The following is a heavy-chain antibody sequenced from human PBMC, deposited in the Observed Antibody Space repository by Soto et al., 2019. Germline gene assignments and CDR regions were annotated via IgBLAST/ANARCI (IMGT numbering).Heavy chain of an antibody. V-gene: IGHV4-59*01. D-gene: IGHD1-1*01. Sequence: SETLSLTCTVSGGSISSYYWSWIRQPPGKGLEWIGYIYYSGSTNYNPSLKSRVTISVDTSKNQFSLKLSSVTAADTAVYYCARDVWNDYYYGMDVWGQGTTVTVSS. J-gene: IGHJ6*02. CDR3: ARDVWNDYYYGMDV. CDR1: GGSISSYY. CDR2: IYYSGST.